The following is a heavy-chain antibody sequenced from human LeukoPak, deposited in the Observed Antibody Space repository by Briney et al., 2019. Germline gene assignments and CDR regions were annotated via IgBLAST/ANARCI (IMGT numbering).Heavy chain of an antibody. Sequence: GRSLRLSCAASGFSFSSYGIHWVRQAPGKGLEWVAVISYDGRNNYYADSVKGRFTISRDNSKNTLYLQMNSLRAEDTAVYYCANLLRWEPYWGQGTLVTVSS. CDR2: ISYDGRNN. J-gene: IGHJ4*02. CDR1: GFSFSSYG. D-gene: IGHD4-23*01. CDR3: ANLLRWEPY. V-gene: IGHV3-30*18.